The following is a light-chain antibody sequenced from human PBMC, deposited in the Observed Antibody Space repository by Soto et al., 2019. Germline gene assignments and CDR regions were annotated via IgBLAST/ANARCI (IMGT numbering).Light chain of an antibody. CDR3: QQYGSSPPWIT. CDR1: QSVSSN. V-gene: IGKV3D-15*01. J-gene: IGKJ5*01. CDR2: GAS. Sequence: EIVMTQSPATLSVSPGERATLSCRASQSVSSNLAWYQQKPGQAPRLLIYGASTRATGIPARFSGSGSGTEFTLTISSLQSEDFAVYYCQQYGSSPPWITFGQGTRLEI.